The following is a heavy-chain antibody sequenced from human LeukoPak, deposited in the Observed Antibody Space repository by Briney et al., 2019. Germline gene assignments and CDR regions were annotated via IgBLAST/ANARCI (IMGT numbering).Heavy chain of an antibody. CDR1: GGTFSSYA. CDR3: ARDGYYDLDAFDI. V-gene: IGHV1-69*13. J-gene: IGHJ3*02. D-gene: IGHD1-26*01. CDR2: IIPIFGTA. Sequence: ASVKVSCKASGGTFSSYAISWVRQAPGQGLEWMGGIIPIFGTANYAQKFQGRVTITADESTSTAYMELSSLRSEDTAVYYCARDGYYDLDAFDIWGQGTMVTVSS.